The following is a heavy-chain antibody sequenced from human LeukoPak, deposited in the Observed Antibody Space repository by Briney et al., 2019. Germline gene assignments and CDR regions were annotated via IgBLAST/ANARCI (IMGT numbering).Heavy chain of an antibody. Sequence: GGSLRLSCAAPGFTITNDFMTWVPPAPGKGLECVAHMRVDGSDIHSVHSVKGRFTISRDNARKSLYLQMNTLRVEDTAVYYCARGRGWIYDSWGRGTLVTVSS. D-gene: IGHD6-19*01. CDR2: MRVDGSDI. CDR3: ARGRGWIYDS. CDR1: GFTITNDF. V-gene: IGHV3-7*04. J-gene: IGHJ4*02.